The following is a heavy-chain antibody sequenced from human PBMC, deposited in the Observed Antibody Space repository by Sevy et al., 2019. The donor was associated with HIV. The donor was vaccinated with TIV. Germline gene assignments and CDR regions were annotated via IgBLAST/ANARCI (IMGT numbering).Heavy chain of an antibody. CDR1: GFTFSSYA. CDR3: AKKRGSGSYPTYYFDY. J-gene: IGHJ4*02. V-gene: IGHV3-23*01. Sequence: GGSLRLSCAASGFTFSSYAMSWVRQAPGKGLEWVSAISGSGGSTYYADSVKGWFTISRDNSKNTLYLQMNSLRAEDTAVYYCAKKRGSGSYPTYYFDYWGQGTLVTVSS. D-gene: IGHD3-10*01. CDR2: ISGSGGST.